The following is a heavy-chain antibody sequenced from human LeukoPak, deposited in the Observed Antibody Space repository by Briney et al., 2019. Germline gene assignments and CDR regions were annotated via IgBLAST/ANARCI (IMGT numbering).Heavy chain of an antibody. V-gene: IGHV3-43*02. CDR2: ISGDGGST. J-gene: IGHJ4*02. Sequence: AGSMRLSCAASGFTFDDYAMLWVRQAPGKGLEWVSLISGDGGSTYYANSVKGRFTISRDNSKNSLYLQMNSLRTEDTALYYCAKDSGWFGELLALDYWGQGTLVTVSS. D-gene: IGHD3-10*01. CDR1: GFTFDDYA. CDR3: AKDSGWFGELLALDY.